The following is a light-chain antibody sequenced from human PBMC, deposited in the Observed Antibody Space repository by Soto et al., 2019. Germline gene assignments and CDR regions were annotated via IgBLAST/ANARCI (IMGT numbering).Light chain of an antibody. V-gene: IGKV2-30*01. J-gene: IGKJ1*01. CDR2: KVS. Sequence: DVVVTQSPLALPVTLGQPASISCRSTQSLVDSDGNTYLTWLQQRPGQSPRRLIYKVSNRDSGVPDRFSGSGSGTDFILKISGVEAEDVGDYYCLQGTHWPWTLGQGTQVEIK. CDR1: QSLVDSDGNTY. CDR3: LQGTHWPWT.